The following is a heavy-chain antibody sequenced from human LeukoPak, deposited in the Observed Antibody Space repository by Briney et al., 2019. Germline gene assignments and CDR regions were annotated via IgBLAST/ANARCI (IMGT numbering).Heavy chain of an antibody. CDR3: ARGGPSGKARQADY. J-gene: IGHJ4*02. D-gene: IGHD6-6*01. CDR1: GGSFSGYY. Sequence: SETLSLTCAVCGGSFSGYYWSWIRQPPGKGLEWIGEINHSGSTNYNPSLKSRVTISVDTSKNQFSLKLSSVTAADTAVYYCARGGPSGKARQADYWGQGTLVTVSS. V-gene: IGHV4-34*01. CDR2: INHSGST.